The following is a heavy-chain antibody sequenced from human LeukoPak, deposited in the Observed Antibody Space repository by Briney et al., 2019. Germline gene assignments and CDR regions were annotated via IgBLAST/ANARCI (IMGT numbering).Heavy chain of an antibody. CDR2: ISSSSGII. V-gene: IGHV3-48*01. CDR3: AGRSGPDDY. CDR1: GFTFSNYS. D-gene: IGHD2-15*01. J-gene: IGHJ4*02. Sequence: GGSLRLSCAASGFTFSNYSMNWVRQAPGKGLEWVSYISSSSGIINYADSVKGRFTISRDNAKNSLYLQMNSLRVEGTAVYYCAGRSGPDDYWGQGTLVTVSS.